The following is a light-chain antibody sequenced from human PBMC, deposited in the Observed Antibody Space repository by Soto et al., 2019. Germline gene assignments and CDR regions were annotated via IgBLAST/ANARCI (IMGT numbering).Light chain of an antibody. Sequence: SALTQPASVSGSPGQSITISCTGTTSDIGDYNYVSWYQHLPDKVPKLIISLVSNRPSGVSNRFSGSKSGNTASLTISGLQAEDEGDYYCTSWGIFGPGTNVT. V-gene: IGLV2-14*01. CDR3: TSWGI. CDR1: TSDIGDYNY. J-gene: IGLJ1*01. CDR2: LVS.